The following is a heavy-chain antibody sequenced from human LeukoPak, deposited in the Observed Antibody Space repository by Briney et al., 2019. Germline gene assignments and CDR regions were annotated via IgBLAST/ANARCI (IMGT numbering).Heavy chain of an antibody. CDR2: IKQDGSET. CDR3: ARDKGDYDTSGSLFIF. J-gene: IGHJ4*02. Sequence: PGGSLRLSCAASGFTFSSYWMSWVRQAPRKGLEWVANIKQDGSETYYVDSMKGRFTISRDNAKNSLYLQMNSLRAEDTAVYYCARDKGDYDTSGSLFIFGGQGTLVTVSS. D-gene: IGHD3-22*01. CDR1: GFTFSSYW. V-gene: IGHV3-7*03.